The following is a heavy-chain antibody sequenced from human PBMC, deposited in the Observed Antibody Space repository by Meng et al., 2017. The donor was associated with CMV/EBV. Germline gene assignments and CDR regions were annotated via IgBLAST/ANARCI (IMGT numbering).Heavy chain of an antibody. D-gene: IGHD6-13*01. CDR3: AGQNVAAAAGTVFDY. Sequence: ESLKISCTVSGGSISSSSYYWGWIRQPPGKGLEWIGSIYYSGSTYYNPSLKSRVTISVDTSKNQFSLKLSSVTAADTAVYYCAGQNVAAAAGTVFDYWGQGTLVTVSS. J-gene: IGHJ4*02. CDR1: GGSISSSSYY. CDR2: IYYSGST. V-gene: IGHV4-39*07.